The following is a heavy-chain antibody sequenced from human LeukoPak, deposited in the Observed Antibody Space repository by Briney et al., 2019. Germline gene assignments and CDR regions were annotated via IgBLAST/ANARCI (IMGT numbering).Heavy chain of an antibody. Sequence: SETLSLTCHISGHSTTRGYYWAWFRQSPGKGLEWIATFFQTDKSFYNASLESRVTMSLDTSKSQFSLNLTSVTAADTAVYSCARVPPVPYLLDAWGRGTQVTVSS. CDR1: GHSTTRGYY. V-gene: IGHV4-38-2*02. CDR3: ARVPPVPYLLDA. J-gene: IGHJ4*02. D-gene: IGHD3-10*02. CDR2: FFQTDKS.